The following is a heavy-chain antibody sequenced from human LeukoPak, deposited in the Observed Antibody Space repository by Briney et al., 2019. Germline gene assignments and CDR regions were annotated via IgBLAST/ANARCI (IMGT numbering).Heavy chain of an antibody. Sequence: PSETLSLTCTVSGYSISSGYYWGWIRQSPGKGLEWIGSIYHSGSTYSNPSLKSRVTISVDTSKNQFSLKLSSVTAADTAVYFCARANMVRGVGSFFDQNWFDPWGQGTLVTVSS. V-gene: IGHV4-38-2*02. J-gene: IGHJ5*02. CDR3: ARANMVRGVGSFFDQNWFDP. D-gene: IGHD3-10*01. CDR2: IYHSGST. CDR1: GYSISSGYY.